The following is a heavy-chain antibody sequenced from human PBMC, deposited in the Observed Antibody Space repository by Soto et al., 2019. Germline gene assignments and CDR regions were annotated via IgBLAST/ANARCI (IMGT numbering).Heavy chain of an antibody. CDR3: ASGIGISVNAMDV. CDR2: IIPIFGTA. D-gene: IGHD3-3*02. CDR1: GGTSSSYA. V-gene: IGHV1-69*01. Sequence: QVQLVQSGAEVKKPGSSVKVSCKASGGTSSSYAINWVRQAPGQGLEWMGGIIPIFGTANYAQKLQGRVTIIADESTSTSYIELGSLRSEDTAVYYCASGIGISVNAMDVWGQGTTVTVSS. J-gene: IGHJ6*02.